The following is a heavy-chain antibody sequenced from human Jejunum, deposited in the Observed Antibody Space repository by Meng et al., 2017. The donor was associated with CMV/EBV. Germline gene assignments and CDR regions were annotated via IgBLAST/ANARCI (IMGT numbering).Heavy chain of an antibody. J-gene: IGHJ4*02. CDR1: GASISGYY. CDR3: ARGWGTTSPWDY. Sequence: CSVSGASISGYYWHWIRQTPGKGLEWMGCVDYSGPTKYNPSLKGRVTISVDTSKSQFSLELRSVIATDTAVFYCARGWGTTSPWDYWGQGTLVTVSS. V-gene: IGHV4-59*01. D-gene: IGHD3-16*01. CDR2: VDYSGPT.